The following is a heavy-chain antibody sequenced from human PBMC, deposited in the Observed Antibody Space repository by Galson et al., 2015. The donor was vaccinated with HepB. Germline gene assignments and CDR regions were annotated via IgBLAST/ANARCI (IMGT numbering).Heavy chain of an antibody. CDR1: GFTFDDYG. J-gene: IGHJ3*02. CDR2: INWNGGST. V-gene: IGHV3-20*04. D-gene: IGHD3-10*01. CDR3: ARGIGQLGAADAFDI. Sequence: SLRLSCAASGFTFDDYGMSWVRQAPGKGLEWVSGINWNGGSTGYADSVKGRFTISRDNAKNSLYLQMNSLRAEDTALYYCARGIGQLGAADAFDIWGQGTMVTVSS.